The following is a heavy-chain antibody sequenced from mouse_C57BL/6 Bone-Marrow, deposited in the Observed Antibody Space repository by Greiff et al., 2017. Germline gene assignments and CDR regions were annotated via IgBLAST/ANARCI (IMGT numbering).Heavy chain of an antibody. CDR3: ARSDTTVPFAY. V-gene: IGHV1-9*01. Sequence: QVKLQQSGAELMKPGASVKLSCKATGYTFTGYWIEWVKQRPGHGLEWIGEILPGSGSTNYNEKFKGKATFTADTSSNTAYMQLTSLTTEDTSIYDCARSDTTVPFAYWGQGTLVTVSA. J-gene: IGHJ3*01. CDR2: ILPGSGST. CDR1: GYTFTGYW. D-gene: IGHD1-1*01.